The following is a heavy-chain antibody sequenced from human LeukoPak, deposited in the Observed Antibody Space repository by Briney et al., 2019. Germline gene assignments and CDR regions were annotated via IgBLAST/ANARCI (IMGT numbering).Heavy chain of an antibody. D-gene: IGHD5-18*01. V-gene: IGHV3-23*01. CDR3: ARGGGYSYGSFDY. CDR1: GFTFSSYA. Sequence: GGTLRLSCAASGFTFSSYAMSWVRQAPGKGLEWVSAISGSGGSTYYADSVKGRFTISRDNAKNTLYLQMNSLRAEDTAVYYCARGGGYSYGSFDYWGQGTLVTVSS. J-gene: IGHJ4*02. CDR2: ISGSGGST.